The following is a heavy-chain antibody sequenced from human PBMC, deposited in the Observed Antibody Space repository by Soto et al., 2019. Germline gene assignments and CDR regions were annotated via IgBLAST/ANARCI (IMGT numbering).Heavy chain of an antibody. CDR3: TLGRWSAETFGI. D-gene: IGHD2-2*01. CDR1: GGTFSTYT. Sequence: QVQLVQSGAEVKKPGSSVKVSCKASGGTFSTYTIIWVRQAPGQGLEWMGRILPMLDITNSAQRFQGRVTITADKSTSTAYLELSSLRSEDTAVYYCTLGRWSAETFGIWGRGTMVTVSS. V-gene: IGHV1-69*02. J-gene: IGHJ3*02. CDR2: ILPMLDIT.